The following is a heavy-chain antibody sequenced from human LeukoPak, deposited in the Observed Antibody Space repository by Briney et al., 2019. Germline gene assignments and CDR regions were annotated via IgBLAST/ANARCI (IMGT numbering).Heavy chain of an antibody. CDR1: GFTFSSYA. J-gene: IGHJ4*02. CDR3: AKDLDIVVVPAAIHY. Sequence: PGGSLRLSCAASGFTFSSYAMSWVRQAPGKGLEWVSGISGSGGSTYYADSVKGRFTISRDNSKNTLYLQMNSLRAEDTAVYYCAKDLDIVVVPAAIHYWGQGTLVTVSS. V-gene: IGHV3-23*01. CDR2: ISGSGGST. D-gene: IGHD2-2*03.